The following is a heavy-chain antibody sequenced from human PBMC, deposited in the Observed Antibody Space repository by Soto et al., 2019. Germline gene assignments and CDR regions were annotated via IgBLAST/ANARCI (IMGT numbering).Heavy chain of an antibody. D-gene: IGHD6-13*01. V-gene: IGHV1-3*05. J-gene: IGHJ5*02. CDR2: INAGNGNT. CDR1: GYTFTSYA. CDR3: ARSPGAAVDWFDP. Sequence: QVKLVQSGAEEKKPGASVKVSCKASGYTFTSYAMHWVRQAPGQRLEWMGWINAGNGNTKYSQKFQGRGTITRDTAASTPYMELSSRRSDDTAVYYCARSPGAAVDWFDPWGQGNLVAVSS.